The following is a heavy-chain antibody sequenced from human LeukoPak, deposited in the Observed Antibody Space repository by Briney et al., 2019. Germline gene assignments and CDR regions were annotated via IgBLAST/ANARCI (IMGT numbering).Heavy chain of an antibody. CDR2: INPSGGST. CDR3: AREDSSGWYVFDY. J-gene: IGHJ4*02. D-gene: IGHD6-19*01. CDR1: GYTXTSYY. Sequence: ASVKVSCKASGYTXTSYYMHWVRQAPGQGLDWMGIINPSGGSTSYAQKFQGRVTMTRDTSTSTVYMELSSLRSEDTAVYYCAREDSSGWYVFDYWGQGTLVTVSS. V-gene: IGHV1-46*01.